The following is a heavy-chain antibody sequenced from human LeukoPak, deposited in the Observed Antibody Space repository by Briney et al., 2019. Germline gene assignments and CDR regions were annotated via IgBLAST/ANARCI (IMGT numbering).Heavy chain of an antibody. D-gene: IGHD3-22*01. CDR2: INHSGST. CDR3: ARERYYDSSGFDY. J-gene: IGHJ4*02. CDR1: GGSFSGYY. Sequence: SETLSLTCAVYGGSFSGYYWSWIRQPPGKGLEGIGEINHSGSTNYNPSLKSRVTISVDTSKNQFSLKLSSVTAADTAVYYCARERYYDSSGFDYWGQGTLVTVSS. V-gene: IGHV4-34*01.